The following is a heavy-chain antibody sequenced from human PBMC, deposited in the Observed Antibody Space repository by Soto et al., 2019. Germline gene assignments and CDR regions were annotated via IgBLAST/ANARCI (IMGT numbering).Heavy chain of an antibody. V-gene: IGHV3-74*01. CDR3: ARVVVATRGIDY. Sequence: GGSLRLSCVASGFSFSGSWMHWVRQAPGKGLVWLSRIIGDGSGANYADSVKGRFTISRDNGKNTLFLQMDSLGVEDTAVYYCARVVVATRGIDYWGQGTLVTVSS. D-gene: IGHD2-15*01. J-gene: IGHJ4*02. CDR1: GFSFSGSW. CDR2: IIGDGSGA.